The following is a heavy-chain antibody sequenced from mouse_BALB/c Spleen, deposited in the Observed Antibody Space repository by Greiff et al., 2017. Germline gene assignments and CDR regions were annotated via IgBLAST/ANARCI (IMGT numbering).Heavy chain of an antibody. V-gene: IGHV2-2*02. CDR3: ARNGLYRYDGDAMDY. D-gene: IGHD2-14*01. CDR1: GFSLTSYG. Sequence: VKLMESGPGLVQPSQSLSITCTVSGFSLTSYGVHWVRQSPGKGLEWLGVIWSGGSTDYNAAFISRLSISKDNSKSQVFFKMNSLQANDTAIYYCARNGLYRYDGDAMDYWGQGTSVTVSS. J-gene: IGHJ4*01. CDR2: IWSGGST.